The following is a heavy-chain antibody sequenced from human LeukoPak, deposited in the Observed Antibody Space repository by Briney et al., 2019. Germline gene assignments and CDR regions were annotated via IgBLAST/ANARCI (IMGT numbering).Heavy chain of an antibody. V-gene: IGHV1-18*01. D-gene: IGHD7-27*01. Sequence: GASVKVSCKASGYTFSSYGISWVRQAPGQGLEWMGWISAYNGNTNYAQKFQGRVTMTRDTSISTAYMELSRLRSDDTAVYYCARVKLGHDAFDIWGQGTTVTVSS. CDR3: ARVKLGHDAFDI. CDR2: ISAYNGNT. J-gene: IGHJ3*02. CDR1: GYTFSSYG.